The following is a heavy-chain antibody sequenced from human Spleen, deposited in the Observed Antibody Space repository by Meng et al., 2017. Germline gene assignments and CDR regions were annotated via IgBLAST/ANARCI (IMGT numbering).Heavy chain of an antibody. CDR1: DYTFTGYG. CDR2: LGAHDGDT. CDR3: ARHSTDWSLDY. D-gene: IGHD2/OR15-2a*01. Sequence: QVQPVQAGPEVKKPGASVKVSCKASDYTFTGYGVSWVRQAPGQGLEWMAWLGAHDGDTSHAPKFQGRVTVSADRPTATAYMELRSLRSDDSALYYCARHSTDWSLDYWGQGTLVTVSS. J-gene: IGHJ4*02. V-gene: IGHV1-18*01.